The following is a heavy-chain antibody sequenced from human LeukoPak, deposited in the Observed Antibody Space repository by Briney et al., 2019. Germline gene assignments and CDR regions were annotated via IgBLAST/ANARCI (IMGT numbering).Heavy chain of an antibody. V-gene: IGHV3-64*01. Sequence: GGSQRLSCAASGLIFSNYARYWVRKAPGGGLEYVSAISSNGGSTDYANSVKGRFIISRDNSKNTLFLQMSSLRADDMAVYYCARGGDYDSSGSFDYWGQGTLVTVSS. D-gene: IGHD3-22*01. CDR1: GLIFSNYA. CDR2: ISSNGGST. J-gene: IGHJ4*02. CDR3: ARGGDYDSSGSFDY.